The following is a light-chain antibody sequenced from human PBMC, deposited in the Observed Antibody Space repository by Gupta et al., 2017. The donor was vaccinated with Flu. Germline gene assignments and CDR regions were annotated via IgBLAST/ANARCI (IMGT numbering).Light chain of an antibody. CDR2: GAS. CDR1: QSVRNSY. Sequence: EIVLTQSRSSLSLSRGERDTLSCRARQSVRNSYLAWYQQKPVQAPRLLIYGASNRATGLPDTFSGSGSGTAFTLSISLLEREDFAVSYCQQYGSSPLPFGPGTKVELK. V-gene: IGKV3-20*01. CDR3: QQYGSSPLP. J-gene: IGKJ1*01.